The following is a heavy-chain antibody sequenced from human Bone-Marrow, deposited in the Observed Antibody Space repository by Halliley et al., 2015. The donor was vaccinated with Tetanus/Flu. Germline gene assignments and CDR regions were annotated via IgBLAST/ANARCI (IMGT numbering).Heavy chain of an antibody. CDR3: ATGDHFGMDV. V-gene: IGHV4-59*12. J-gene: IGHJ6*02. CDR1: GGSIRGYF. Sequence: TLSLTCTVSGGSIRGYFWSWIRQPPGKGLEWIGYIFYGGNTNYNPSLKSRVTISDDTSKNQFSLKMTSVTAADTAVYYCATGDHFGMDVWGQGTTVIVSS. CDR2: IFYGGNT.